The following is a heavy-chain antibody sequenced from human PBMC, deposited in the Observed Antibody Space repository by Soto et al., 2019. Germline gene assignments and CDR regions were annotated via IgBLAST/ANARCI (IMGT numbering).Heavy chain of an antibody. Sequence: ASVKVSCKASGYTFTSYAMHWVRQAPGQRLEWMGWINAGNGNTKYSQKFQGRVTITRDTSASTAYMELSSLRSEDTAVYYCARDPGPLHLGELSLHGGPYDYWGQGTLVTVSS. CDR1: GYTFTSYA. CDR2: INAGNGNT. D-gene: IGHD3-16*02. CDR3: ARDPGPLHLGELSLHGGPYDY. J-gene: IGHJ4*02. V-gene: IGHV1-3*01.